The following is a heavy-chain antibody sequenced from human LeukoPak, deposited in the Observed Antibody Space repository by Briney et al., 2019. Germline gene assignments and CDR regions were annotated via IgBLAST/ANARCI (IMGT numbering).Heavy chain of an antibody. CDR3: ARGPYGGNSGWFDP. V-gene: IGHV4-59*01. J-gene: IGHJ5*02. D-gene: IGHD4-23*01. CDR2: IYYSGST. Sequence: SETLSLTCTVSGDSISNYYWSWIRQPPGKGLEWIGYIYYSGSTNYNPSLKSRVTISVDTSKNQFSLKLSSVTAADTAVYYCARGPYGGNSGWFDPWGQGMLVTVSS. CDR1: GDSISNYY.